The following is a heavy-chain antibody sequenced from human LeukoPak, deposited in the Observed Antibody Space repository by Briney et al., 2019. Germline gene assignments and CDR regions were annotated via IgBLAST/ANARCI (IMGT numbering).Heavy chain of an antibody. Sequence: SLRLSFAASGFTFSMFGIHWVRPAPGKGLEWVAAISPDGKKGYYTESVRGRFTVSRDNSYNMIYLQMNSLRGEDSAVYYCAKINNYDDYWGQGTLATVSS. CDR3: AKINNYDDY. CDR1: GFTFSMFG. J-gene: IGHJ4*02. V-gene: IGHV3-30*18. D-gene: IGHD3-22*01. CDR2: ISPDGKKG.